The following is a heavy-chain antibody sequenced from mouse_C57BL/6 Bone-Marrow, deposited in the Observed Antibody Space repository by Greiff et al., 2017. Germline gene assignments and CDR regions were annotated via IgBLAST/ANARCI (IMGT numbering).Heavy chain of an antibody. D-gene: IGHD1-1*01. V-gene: IGHV1-64*01. J-gene: IGHJ2*01. Sequence: QVQLQQSGAELVKPGASVKLSCKASGYTFTSYWMHWVKQRPGQGLEWIGMIHPNSGSTNYNEKFKSKATLTVDKSSSTAYMQLSSLTSEDSAVYYCARDYYGSFYYFDYWGQGTTLTVSS. CDR1: GYTFTSYW. CDR2: IHPNSGST. CDR3: ARDYYGSFYYFDY.